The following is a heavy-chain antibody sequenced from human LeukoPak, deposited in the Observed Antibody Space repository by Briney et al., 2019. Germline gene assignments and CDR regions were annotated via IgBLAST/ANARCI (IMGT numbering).Heavy chain of an antibody. CDR3: SRDHSGTVAVEGRHYYYMDV. J-gene: IGHJ6*03. D-gene: IGHD1-26*01. Sequence: ASVKVSCKASGYSFTSYNMHWVRQAPGQGLEWLGIINPSGGSTNYAQKFEGRVTMTRDTSSSTVYLELTSLRSEDTAVYYCSRDHSGTVAVEGRHYYYMDVWGKGTTVTVSS. CDR1: GYSFTSYN. V-gene: IGHV1-46*01. CDR2: INPSGGST.